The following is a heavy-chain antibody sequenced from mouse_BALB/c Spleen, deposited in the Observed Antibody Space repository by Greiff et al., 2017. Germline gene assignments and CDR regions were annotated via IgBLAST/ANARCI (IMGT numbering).Heavy chain of an antibody. D-gene: IGHD1-2*01. J-gene: IGHJ4*01. CDR2: IWGDGST. CDR3: ARDLPNSLLRPGAMDY. CDR1: GFSLTGYG. Sequence: VQLQQSGPGLVAPSQSLSITCTVSGFSLTGYGVNWVRQPPGKGLEWLGMIWGDGSTDYNSALKSRLSISKDNSKSQVFLKMNSLQTDDTARYYCARDLPNSLLRPGAMDYWGQGTSVTVSS. V-gene: IGHV2-6-7*01.